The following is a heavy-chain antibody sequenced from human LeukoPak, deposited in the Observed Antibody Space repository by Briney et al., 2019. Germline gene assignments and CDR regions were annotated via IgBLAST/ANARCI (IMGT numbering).Heavy chain of an antibody. Sequence: GGSLRLSCAASGFTFSSYWMSWVRQAPGKGLEWVAVISYDGSNKYYADSVKGRFTISRDNSKNTLYLQMNSLRAEDTAVYYCARDLYYYGSGSYYVLDDWGQGTLVTVSS. CDR3: ARDLYYYGSGSYYVLDD. J-gene: IGHJ4*02. D-gene: IGHD3-10*01. CDR1: GFTFSSYW. CDR2: ISYDGSNK. V-gene: IGHV3-30-3*01.